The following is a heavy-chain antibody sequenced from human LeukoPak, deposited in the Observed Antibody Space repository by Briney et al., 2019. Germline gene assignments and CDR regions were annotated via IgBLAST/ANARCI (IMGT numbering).Heavy chain of an antibody. V-gene: IGHV1-69*13. Sequence: SVKVSCKASGGTFSSYAISWVRQAPGQGLEWMGGIIPIFGTANYAQKFQGRVTITADESTSTAYMELSSLRSEDTAVYYCATPAGKWEEVNWFDPWGQGTLVTVSS. D-gene: IGHD1-26*01. CDR3: ATPAGKWEEVNWFDP. J-gene: IGHJ5*02. CDR1: GGTFSSYA. CDR2: IIPIFGTA.